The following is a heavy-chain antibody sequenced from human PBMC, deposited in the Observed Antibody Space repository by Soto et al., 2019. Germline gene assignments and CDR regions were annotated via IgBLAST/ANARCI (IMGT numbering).Heavy chain of an antibody. CDR2: INHSGST. D-gene: IGHD5-12*01. Sequence: QVQLQQWGAGLLKPSETLSLTCAVYGGSFSGYYWSWIRQPPGKGLEWIGEINHSGSTNYNQSLKSRVTISVDTSKNQFSLKLSSVTAADTAVYYCARVNIVATHDDGFDYWGQGTLVTVSS. V-gene: IGHV4-34*01. CDR1: GGSFSGYY. J-gene: IGHJ4*02. CDR3: ARVNIVATHDDGFDY.